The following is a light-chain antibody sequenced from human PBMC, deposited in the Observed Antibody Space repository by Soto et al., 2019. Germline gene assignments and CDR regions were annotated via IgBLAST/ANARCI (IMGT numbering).Light chain of an antibody. CDR1: QSVSSSY. CDR2: GTS. V-gene: IGKV3-20*01. Sequence: EIVLTQSPGTLSLSPGERATLSCRASQSVSSSYLAWYKQKPGKATRLLIYGTSNRAAGNPDRFSGSGSGTDFTLTISRLEPEDFEVYYWQQYGSSQWTFGQGTKVEIK. CDR3: QQYGSSQWT. J-gene: IGKJ1*01.